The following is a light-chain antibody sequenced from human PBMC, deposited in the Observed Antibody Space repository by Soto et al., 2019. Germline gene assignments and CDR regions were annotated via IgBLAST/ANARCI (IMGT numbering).Light chain of an antibody. J-gene: IGKJ2*01. CDR1: QDISNY. Sequence: DIPMSQSPSSLSASVGNRVTITCQASQDISNYLNWYQHKPGQAPKLLIFRASNLETGVPSRFSGGGSGTHFTFTISSLQPEDIATYYCQQYDNLPSYTFGPGTKLEIK. CDR3: QQYDNLPSYT. V-gene: IGKV1-33*01. CDR2: RAS.